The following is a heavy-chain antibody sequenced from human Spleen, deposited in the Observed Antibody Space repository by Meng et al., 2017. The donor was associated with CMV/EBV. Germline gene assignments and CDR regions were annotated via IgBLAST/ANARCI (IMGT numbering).Heavy chain of an antibody. V-gene: IGHV3-66*02. J-gene: IGHJ4*02. CDR2: IYSGGRT. Sequence: GESLKISCAASGITVSSSYMNWVRQAPGKGLEWVSGIYSGGRTFYADSVKGRFTISRDNGKNTLLLQMNSLRPEDTAVYYCARDSGADMVATGDFDFWGQGTLVTVSS. CDR3: ARDSGADMVATGDFDF. D-gene: IGHD5-12*01. CDR1: GITVSSSY.